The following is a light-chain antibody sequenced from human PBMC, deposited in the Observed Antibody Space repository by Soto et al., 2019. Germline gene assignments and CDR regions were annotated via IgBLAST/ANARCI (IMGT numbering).Light chain of an antibody. CDR1: QGIGTY. V-gene: IGKV1-9*01. Sequence: IQLTQSPSSLSASVGDRVTVTCRASQGIGTYLVWYQQKSGKAPTVLIYASSTLQTGVPSRFSGSGSGTEFTLTISSLQPDDFATYYCQHYNSYSEAFGQGTK. J-gene: IGKJ1*01. CDR3: QHYNSYSEA. CDR2: ASS.